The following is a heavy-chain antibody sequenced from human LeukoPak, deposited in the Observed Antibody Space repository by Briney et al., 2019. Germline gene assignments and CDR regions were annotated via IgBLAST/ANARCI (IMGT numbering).Heavy chain of an antibody. V-gene: IGHV3-23*01. CDR3: AKDYYDSSGYYDLDY. J-gene: IGHJ4*02. Sequence: GGSLRLSCAASGFTFSSYAMSWVRQAPGKGLEWVSAISGSGGSTYYADSVKGRFTISRDNSKNTLYLQMNSLRAEDTAVYYCAKDYYDSSGYYDLDYWGQETLVTVSS. CDR2: ISGSGGST. D-gene: IGHD3-22*01. CDR1: GFTFSSYA.